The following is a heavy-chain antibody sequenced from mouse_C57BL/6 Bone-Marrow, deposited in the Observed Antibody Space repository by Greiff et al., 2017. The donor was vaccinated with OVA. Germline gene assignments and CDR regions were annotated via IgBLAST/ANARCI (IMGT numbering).Heavy chain of an antibody. Sequence: QVQLKQSGAELVRPGASVTLSCKASGYTFTDYEMHWVKQTPVHGLEWIGAIDPETGGTAYNQKFKGKAILTADKSSSTAYMELRSLTSEDSAVYYCTSGDVGYYVSPDWGQGTTLTVSS. D-gene: IGHD1-1*01. CDR2: IDPETGGT. V-gene: IGHV1-15*01. CDR1: GYTFTDYE. CDR3: TSGDVGYYVSPD. J-gene: IGHJ2*01.